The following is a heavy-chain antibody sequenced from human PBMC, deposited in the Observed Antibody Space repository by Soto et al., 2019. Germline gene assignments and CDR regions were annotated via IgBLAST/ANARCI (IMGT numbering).Heavy chain of an antibody. Sequence: QLQLQESGPGLVKPSETLSLTCTVSGGSISSSSYYWGWIRQPPGKGLEWIGSIYYSGSTYYNPSLKSRVTISVDTSKNQFSLKLSSVTAADTAVYYCASVYGDYVLNHAFDIWGQGTMVTVSS. CDR2: IYYSGST. CDR3: ASVYGDYVLNHAFDI. D-gene: IGHD4-17*01. V-gene: IGHV4-39*01. J-gene: IGHJ3*02. CDR1: GGSISSSSYY.